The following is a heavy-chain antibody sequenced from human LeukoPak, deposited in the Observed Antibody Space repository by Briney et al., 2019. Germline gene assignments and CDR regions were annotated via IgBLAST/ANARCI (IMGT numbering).Heavy chain of an antibody. CDR3: IRDLFDDYSLDY. CDR2: INSDSSLM. J-gene: IGHJ4*02. V-gene: IGHV3-21*01. Sequence: GGSLRLSCSASGLSFSNYAMHWVRQAPGKGLEWVSSINSDSSLMYYAESVKGRFTISRDNARNSLYLQMNSLRAEDTAVYYCIRDLFDDYSLDYWGQGALVTVSS. CDR1: GLSFSNYA. D-gene: IGHD3-16*01.